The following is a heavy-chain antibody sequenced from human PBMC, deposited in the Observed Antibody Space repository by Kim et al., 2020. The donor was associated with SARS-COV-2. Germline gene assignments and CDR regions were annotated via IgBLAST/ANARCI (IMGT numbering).Heavy chain of an antibody. V-gene: IGHV3-7*03. CDR1: GFTFSSYW. CDR2: IKQDGSEK. D-gene: IGHD2-15*01. J-gene: IGHJ4*02. Sequence: GESLRLSCAASGFTFSSYWMSWVRQAPGKGLEWVANIKQDGSEKYYVDSVKGRFTISRDNAKNSLYLQMNSLRAEDTAVYYCARDRPKWSYCSGGSCYRHYFDYWGQGTLVTVSS. CDR3: ARDRPKWSYCSGGSCYRHYFDY.